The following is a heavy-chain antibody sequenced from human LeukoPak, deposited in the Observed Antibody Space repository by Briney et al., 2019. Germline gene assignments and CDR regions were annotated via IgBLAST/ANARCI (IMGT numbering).Heavy chain of an antibody. CDR1: GFTFSSYS. J-gene: IGHJ4*02. CDR3: ASNGNILTGYQDY. Sequence: GGSLRLSCAASGFTFSSYSMNWVRQAPGKGLEWVSYISSSSSTIYYADSVKGRSTISRDNAKNSLYLQMNSLRAEDTAVYYCASNGNILTGYQDYWGQGTLVTVSS. V-gene: IGHV3-48*01. CDR2: ISSSSSTI. D-gene: IGHD3-9*01.